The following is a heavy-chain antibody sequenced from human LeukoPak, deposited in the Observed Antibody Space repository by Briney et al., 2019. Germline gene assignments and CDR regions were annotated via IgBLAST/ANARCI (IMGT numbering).Heavy chain of an antibody. Sequence: GGSLRLSCAASGFTVSVYAMSWVCQAPRKGLEWVLTITMGGAGTYYAASVKGRFTISRDNSKNTLYLRVNSLRAEDTAVYYCARDHPNCVGTDCLLFDYWGQGTLVTVSS. CDR1: GFTVSVYA. D-gene: IGHD2-21*01. CDR3: ARDHPNCVGTDCLLFDY. J-gene: IGHJ4*02. V-gene: IGHV3-23*01. CDR2: ITMGGAGT.